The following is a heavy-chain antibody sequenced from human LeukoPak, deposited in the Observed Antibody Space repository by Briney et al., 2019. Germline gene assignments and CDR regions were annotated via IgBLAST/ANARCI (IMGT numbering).Heavy chain of an antibody. CDR3: ARDSTRLLGNPDY. CDR2: ISSSSSTI. CDR1: GFTFSSYS. V-gene: IGHV3-48*01. D-gene: IGHD2/OR15-2a*01. J-gene: IGHJ4*02. Sequence: PGGSLRLSCAASGFTFSSYSMNWVRQAPRKGLEWVSYISSSSSTIYYADSVKGRFTISRDNAKNSLYLQMNSLRAEDTAVYYCARDSTRLLGNPDYWGQGTLVTVSS.